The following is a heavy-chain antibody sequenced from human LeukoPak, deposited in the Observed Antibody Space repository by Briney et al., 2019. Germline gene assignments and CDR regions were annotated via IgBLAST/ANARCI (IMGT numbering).Heavy chain of an antibody. J-gene: IGHJ4*02. Sequence: SETLSLTCTVPGGSISSYYWTWIRQPPRKWLDLIGYIYYSGINIYNPSLKSRVTISVDTSKNQFSLKLSSVTAADTAVYYCAREDGSGSYSYDYWGQGTLVTVSS. V-gene: IGHV4-59*01. CDR3: AREDGSGSYSYDY. CDR2: IYYSGIN. CDR1: GGSISSYY. D-gene: IGHD3-10*01.